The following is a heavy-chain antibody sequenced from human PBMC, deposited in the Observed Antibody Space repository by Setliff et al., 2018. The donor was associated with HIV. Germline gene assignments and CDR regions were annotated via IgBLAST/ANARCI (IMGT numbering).Heavy chain of an antibody. Sequence: LSLTCTVSGGSIRSIDYFWGWIRQPPGKGLEWLGNIGDIYYGGTTYYNPSLKGRITISVFTSSQQLSLTLTSVTPADTAVYYCARLRAAGTVHYFDPWGQGTQVTVSS. CDR1: GGSIRSIDYF. CDR2: IYYGGTT. CDR3: ARLRAAGTVHYFDP. D-gene: IGHD6-13*01. V-gene: IGHV4-39*01. J-gene: IGHJ5*02.